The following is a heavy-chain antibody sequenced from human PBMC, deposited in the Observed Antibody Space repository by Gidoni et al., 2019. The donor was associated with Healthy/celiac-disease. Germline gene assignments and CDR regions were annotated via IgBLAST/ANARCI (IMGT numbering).Heavy chain of an antibody. J-gene: IGHJ3*02. V-gene: IGHV3-21*01. CDR3: ARGAVGAEAFDI. CDR2: ISSSSSYI. Sequence: EVQLVESGGGLVKPGGSLRLSCAASGFTFSSYRMNWVRQAPGKGLEWVSSISSSSSYIYYADSVKGRFTSSRDNAKNSLYLQMNSLRAEDTAVYYCARGAVGAEAFDIWGQGTMVTVSS. D-gene: IGHD1-26*01. CDR1: GFTFSSYR.